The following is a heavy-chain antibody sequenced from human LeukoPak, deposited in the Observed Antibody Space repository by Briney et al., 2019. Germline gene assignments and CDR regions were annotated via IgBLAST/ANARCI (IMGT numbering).Heavy chain of an antibody. CDR3: ARGGAYNSISYY. V-gene: IGHV3-30-3*01. CDR1: GFTFSGYA. J-gene: IGHJ4*02. CDR2: TSYDGTNE. D-gene: IGHD5-24*01. Sequence: PGGSLRLSCAASGFTFSGYAMHWVRQAPGKGLEWVAVTSYDGTNEYYADSVKGRFTISSDNSKNTLYLQMNSLRAEDTAVYYCARGGAYNSISYYWGQGTLVTVSS.